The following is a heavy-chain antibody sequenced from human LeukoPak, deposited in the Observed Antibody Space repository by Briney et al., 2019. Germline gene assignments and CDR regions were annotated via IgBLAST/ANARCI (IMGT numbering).Heavy chain of an antibody. CDR3: AREDSGSYSGDY. D-gene: IGHD1-26*01. V-gene: IGHV1-69*13. CDR1: GGTFSSYA. J-gene: IGHJ4*02. CDR2: IIPIFGTA. Sequence: SVKVSCKASGGTFSSYAISWVRQAPGQGLEWMGGIIPIFGTANYTQKFQGRVTITADESTSTAYMELSSLRSEDTAVYYCAREDSGSYSGDYWGQGTLVTVSS.